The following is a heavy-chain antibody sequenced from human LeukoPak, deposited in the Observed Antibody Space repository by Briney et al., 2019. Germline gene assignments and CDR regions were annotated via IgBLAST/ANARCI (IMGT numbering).Heavy chain of an antibody. Sequence: SETLSLTCAVYGGSFSGYYWSWIRQPPGKGLEWIGEINHSGGTNYNPSLKSRVTISVDTSKNQFSLKLSSVTAADTAVYYCARGPRITIFGVVIPHPMDVWGKGTTVTVSS. V-gene: IGHV4-34*01. CDR2: INHSGGT. CDR1: GGSFSGYY. D-gene: IGHD3-3*01. CDR3: ARGPRITIFGVVIPHPMDV. J-gene: IGHJ6*03.